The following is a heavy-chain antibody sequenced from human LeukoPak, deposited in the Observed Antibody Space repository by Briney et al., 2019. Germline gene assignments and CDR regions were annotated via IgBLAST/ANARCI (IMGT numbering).Heavy chain of an antibody. D-gene: IGHD6-19*01. V-gene: IGHV4-39*07. CDR2: IYYSGST. Sequence: GSLRLSCAASGFTFSSYEMNWVRQAPGKGLEWIGSIYYSGSTYYNPSLKSRVTISVDTSKNQFSLKLSSVTAADTAVYFCSRAVAGSVGWFDPWGQGTLVTVSS. CDR1: GFTFSSYE. CDR3: SRAVAGSVGWFDP. J-gene: IGHJ5*02.